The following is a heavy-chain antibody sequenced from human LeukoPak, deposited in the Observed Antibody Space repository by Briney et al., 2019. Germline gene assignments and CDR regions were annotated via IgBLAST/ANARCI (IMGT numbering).Heavy chain of an antibody. Sequence: GGSLRLSCAISGLTSHDYAMTWVRQAPGKGLEWVSTIVGDSSKTYYAASVRGRFTISRDNSNYVLFVHMNSLRAEDTAIYYCAKQPYNYYCLDVWGKGTTVTVSS. J-gene: IGHJ6*03. V-gene: IGHV3-23*01. CDR2: IVGDSSKT. CDR1: GLTSHDYA. D-gene: IGHD1-14*01. CDR3: AKQPYNYYCLDV.